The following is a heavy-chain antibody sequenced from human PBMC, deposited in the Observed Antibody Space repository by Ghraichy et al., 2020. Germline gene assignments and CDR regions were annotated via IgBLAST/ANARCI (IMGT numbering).Heavy chain of an antibody. V-gene: IGHV3-23*01. J-gene: IGHJ6*02. CDR3: AKDIQQLWFGEGGMDV. D-gene: IGHD3-10*01. CDR1: GFTFSSYA. CDR2: ISGSGSNT. Sequence: GGSLRLSCAASGFTFSSYAMTWVRQAPGKGLEWVSAISGSGSNTYYADSVKGRFTISRDNSKNTLYLQMNSLRAEDTAVYYCAKDIQQLWFGEGGMDVWGQGTTVTVSS.